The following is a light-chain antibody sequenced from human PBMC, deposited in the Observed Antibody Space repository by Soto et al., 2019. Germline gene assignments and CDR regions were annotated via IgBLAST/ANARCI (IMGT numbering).Light chain of an antibody. V-gene: IGKV2-28*01. J-gene: IGKJ3*01. Sequence: DIVMTQSPLSLPVTPGEPASISCRSSQSLLHSNGFNYLDWYVQKPGQSPQLLIYLGSNRASGVPDRFSGSGSGTDFTLKISQVEAEDVGVYYCMQALQTPFTFGPGTKVDIK. CDR1: QSLLHSNGFNY. CDR3: MQALQTPFT. CDR2: LGS.